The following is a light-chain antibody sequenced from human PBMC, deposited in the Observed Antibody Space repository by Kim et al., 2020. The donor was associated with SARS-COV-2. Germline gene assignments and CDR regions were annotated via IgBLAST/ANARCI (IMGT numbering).Light chain of an antibody. CDR3: QQYYIWYT. J-gene: IGKJ2*01. CDR2: GAF. Sequence: LSVSPGERATLSCRASQSVNNNLAWYQQKPGQAPRLLIHGAFTRATGIPARFSGSGSGTEFTLTISSLQSEDFAVYYCQQYYIWYTFGQGTKLEI. V-gene: IGKV3-15*01. CDR1: QSVNNN.